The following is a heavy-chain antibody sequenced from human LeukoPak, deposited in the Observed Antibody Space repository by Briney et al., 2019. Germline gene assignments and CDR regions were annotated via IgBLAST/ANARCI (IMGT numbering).Heavy chain of an antibody. D-gene: IGHD2-2*02. CDR1: GGSFSGYY. Sequence: SETLSLTCAVYGGSFSGYYWSWIRQPPGKGLEWIGEINHSGSTNYNPFLKSRVTISVDTSKNQFSLKLSSVTAADTAVYYCARGLIVIVPAAIPGIWFDPWGQGTLVTVSS. CDR3: ARGLIVIVPAAIPGIWFDP. CDR2: INHSGST. V-gene: IGHV4-34*01. J-gene: IGHJ5*02.